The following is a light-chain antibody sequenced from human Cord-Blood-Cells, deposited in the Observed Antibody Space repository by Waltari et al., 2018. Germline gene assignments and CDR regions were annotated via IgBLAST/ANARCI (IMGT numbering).Light chain of an antibody. Sequence: DIQMTQSPSTLSVSVGDRVTITCRASQSISSWLAWYQQKPGKAPKLLIYKASSLESGVPSRFSGSGSGTEFTLTISSLQPDDFATYYCQQYNSYSPLTFGGGTKVEIK. CDR2: KAS. V-gene: IGKV1-5*03. J-gene: IGKJ4*01. CDR3: QQYNSYSPLT. CDR1: QSISSW.